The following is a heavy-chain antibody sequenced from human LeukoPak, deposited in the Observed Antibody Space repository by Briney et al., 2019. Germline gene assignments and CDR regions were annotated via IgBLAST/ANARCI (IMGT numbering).Heavy chain of an antibody. CDR1: GFTFSSYS. J-gene: IGHJ4*02. D-gene: IGHD6-13*01. Sequence: GGSLRLSCAASGFTFSSYSMNWVRQAPGEGLEWVSYISSSSSTIYYADSVKGRFTISRDNAKNSLYLQMNSVRAEDTAVYYCARSSWPLDYWGQGTLVTVSS. CDR2: ISSSSSTI. CDR3: ARSSWPLDY. V-gene: IGHV3-48*04.